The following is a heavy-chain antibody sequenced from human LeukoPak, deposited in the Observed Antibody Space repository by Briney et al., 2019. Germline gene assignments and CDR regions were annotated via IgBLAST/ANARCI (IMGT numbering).Heavy chain of an antibody. D-gene: IGHD6-13*01. CDR3: ATERRGSSTYDGKEAFDF. CDR1: GVTFSNYW. CDR2: IKEDGGEK. J-gene: IGHJ4*02. Sequence: GGSLRLSCTASGVTFSNYWMSWVRRAPGKGQEWVANIKEDGGEKNYVDSVRGRFTITRDNSRNSLYLQMNSLRGEDTAVYYCATERRGSSTYDGKEAFDFWGQGTLVTVSS. V-gene: IGHV3-7*01.